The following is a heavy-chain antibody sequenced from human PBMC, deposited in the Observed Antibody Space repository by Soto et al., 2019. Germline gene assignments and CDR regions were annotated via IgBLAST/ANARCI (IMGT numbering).Heavy chain of an antibody. V-gene: IGHV3-11*01. D-gene: IGHD4-17*01. Sequence: VQLVESGGDLVKPGGSLRLSCAASGFTFTDYYMAWVRQAPGKGLEWISYIGITGTPIYYADSVKGRFTISRDNARNSVFLQLDSLTADDTAIYYCARDFAASTGGGIEYWGQGTLVSVSS. J-gene: IGHJ4*02. CDR3: ARDFAASTGGGIEY. CDR2: IGITGTPI. CDR1: GFTFTDYY.